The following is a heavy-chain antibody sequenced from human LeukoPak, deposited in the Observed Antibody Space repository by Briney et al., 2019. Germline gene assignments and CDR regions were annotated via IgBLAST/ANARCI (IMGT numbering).Heavy chain of an antibody. Sequence: GESLKISCKGFGYIFTNYWIGWVRQMPGKGLEWMGIIYSGDSDTRYSPSFQGQVTISADKSISTAYLQWSSLKASDTAMYYCARRRRGYGSGSLNFDYWGQGTLVTVSS. CDR2: IYSGDSDT. CDR1: GYIFTNYW. J-gene: IGHJ4*02. D-gene: IGHD3-10*01. V-gene: IGHV5-51*01. CDR3: ARRRRGYGSGSLNFDY.